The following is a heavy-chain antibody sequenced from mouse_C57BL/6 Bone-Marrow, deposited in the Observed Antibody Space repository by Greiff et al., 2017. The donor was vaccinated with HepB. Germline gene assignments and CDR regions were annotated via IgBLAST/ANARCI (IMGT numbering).Heavy chain of an antibody. V-gene: IGHV3-6*01. CDR2: ISYDGSN. Sequence: EVKVEESGPGLVKPSQSLSLTCSVTGYSITSGYYWNWIRQFPGNKLEWMGYISYDGSNYYNPSLKNRISITRDTSKNQFFLKLNSVTTEDTATYYCARPWYFDVWGTGTTVTVSS. J-gene: IGHJ1*03. CDR1: GYSITSGYY. CDR3: ARPWYFDV.